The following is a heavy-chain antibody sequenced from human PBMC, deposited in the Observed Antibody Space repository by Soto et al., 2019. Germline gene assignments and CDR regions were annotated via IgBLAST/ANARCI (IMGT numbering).Heavy chain of an antibody. CDR3: AREGQAPYYYYGMDV. CDR2: ISGYNGNT. CDR1: GYTFTNYG. J-gene: IGHJ6*02. V-gene: IGHV1-18*01. Sequence: VASVKVSCKASGYTFTNYGFSWVRQAPGQGLEWMGWISGYNGNTKYAEKFQGRVTMTTDTSTSTAHMELRSLRSDDTAVYYCAREGQAPYYYYGMDVWGQGTGVTVSS.